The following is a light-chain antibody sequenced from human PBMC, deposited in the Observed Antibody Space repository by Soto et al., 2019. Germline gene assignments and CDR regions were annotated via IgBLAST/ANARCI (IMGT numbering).Light chain of an antibody. CDR2: LGS. J-gene: IGKJ4*01. V-gene: IGKV2-28*01. Sequence: DIVMTQSPLSLPVTPGEPASISCRSSQSLLHSNGYNYLDWYLQKPGQSPQLLIYLGSNRASGVPDRFSGRGSGTDFSLQITRVEAEDVGVYYCMQSLQTPTFGGGTKVEIK. CDR3: MQSLQTPT. CDR1: QSLLHSNGYNY.